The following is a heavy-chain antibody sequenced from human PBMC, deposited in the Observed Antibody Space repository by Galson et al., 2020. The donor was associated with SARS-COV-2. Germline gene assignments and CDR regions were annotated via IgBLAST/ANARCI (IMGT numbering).Heavy chain of an antibody. CDR2: ITSSGAYM. J-gene: IGHJ6*03. CDR3: ARVAVATSRPYYYMDV. V-gene: IGHV3-21*01. Sequence: NSGGSLRLSCAVSGFILSDHSMNWVRQSPGKGLEWVSSITSSGAYMHYADSVKGRFTVSRDNAQNSLFLQMNSLRPEDTAVYFCARVAVATSRPYYYMDVWGKGTTVTVSS. D-gene: IGHD5-12*01. CDR1: GFILSDHS.